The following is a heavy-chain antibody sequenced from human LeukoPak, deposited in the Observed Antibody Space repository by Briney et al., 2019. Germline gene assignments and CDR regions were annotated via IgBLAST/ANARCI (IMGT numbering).Heavy chain of an antibody. Sequence: GVSLRLSCAASGFTFSSYSMNWVRPAPGKGLEWVSRFYSDGSTTNYAVSAKGRFTTSRDDAKNTVYQQINSLRAEETAVYHCARSGYYDSSGYFLDGFDIWGKGTMVT. CDR3: ARSGYYDSSGYFLDGFDI. J-gene: IGHJ3*02. V-gene: IGHV3-74*01. CDR1: GFTFSSYS. D-gene: IGHD3-22*01. CDR2: FYSDGSTT.